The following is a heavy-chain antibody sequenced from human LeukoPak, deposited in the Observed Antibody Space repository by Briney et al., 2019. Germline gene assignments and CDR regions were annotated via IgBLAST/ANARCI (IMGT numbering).Heavy chain of an antibody. Sequence: SETLSLTCTVSGGSISSSSYYWGWIRQPPGKGLEWIGSIYYSGSTYYNPSLKSRVTISVDTSKNQFSLKLSSVTAADTAVYYCARHSDGDGDYAFGGWFDPWGQGTLVTVSS. CDR1: GGSISSSSYY. CDR2: IYYSGST. CDR3: ARHSDGDGDYAFGGWFDP. D-gene: IGHD4-17*01. J-gene: IGHJ5*02. V-gene: IGHV4-39*01.